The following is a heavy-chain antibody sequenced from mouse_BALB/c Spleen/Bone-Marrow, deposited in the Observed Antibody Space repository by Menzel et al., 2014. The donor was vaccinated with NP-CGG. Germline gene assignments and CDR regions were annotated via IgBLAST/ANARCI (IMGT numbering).Heavy chain of an antibody. J-gene: IGHJ3*01. Sequence: EVQLQQSGAVLARPGASVKLSCKASGYTFTSYWMHWVKQRPGQGLEWIGAIYPGNSRTNYNQKFKGKATLTADTSSSTTYIKHGCLTNKNSAVYDCAGSMSTRAGFAYWGQGTLVTVSS. D-gene: IGHD2-4*01. CDR3: AGSMSTRAGFAY. CDR2: IYPGNSRT. CDR1: GYTFTSYW. V-gene: IGHV1-5*01.